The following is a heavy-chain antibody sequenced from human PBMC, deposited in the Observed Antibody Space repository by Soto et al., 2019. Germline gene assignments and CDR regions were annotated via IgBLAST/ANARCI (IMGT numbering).Heavy chain of an antibody. CDR2: ISSDGSST. J-gene: IGHJ4*02. CDR3: TRVPTTAVAGPPYFDS. V-gene: IGHV3-74*01. Sequence: PGGSLSLSCTASGFAFSSYWMRWVRQTPGKGLVWVSRISSDGSSTSYADSVEGRFTVSRDKAYKTLFLHLNSLRAAVTFFYYCTRVPTTAVAGPPYFDSWGQGTLVTVSS. D-gene: IGHD6-19*01. CDR1: GFAFSSYW.